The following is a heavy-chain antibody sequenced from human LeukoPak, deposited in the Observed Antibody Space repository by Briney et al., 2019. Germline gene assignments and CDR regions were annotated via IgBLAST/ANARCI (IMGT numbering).Heavy chain of an antibody. CDR3: ARDASGWSRDV. CDR1: GFSLSCCA. D-gene: IGHD6-19*01. CDR2: ITDSGSYI. J-gene: IGHJ6*02. V-gene: IGHV3-21*01. Sequence: PGGSLRLACAASGFSLSCCAMSWVRQAPGKGLEWVSSITDSGSYIYYADSVKGRFTTSRDNAKNSLYLQMNSLRDEDTAVHYCARDASGWSRDVWGQGTTVTVSS.